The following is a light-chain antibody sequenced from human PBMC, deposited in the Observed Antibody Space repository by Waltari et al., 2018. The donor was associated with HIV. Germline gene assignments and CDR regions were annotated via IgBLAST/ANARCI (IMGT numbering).Light chain of an antibody. J-gene: IGKJ2*01. CDR1: QDIRES. CDR2: DGS. V-gene: IGKV1-33*01. Sequence: DFQLTQSPSSLSASVGDRVTITCQASQDIRESLSWYQHKPGEDPQLLIFDGSIPQTGVASRFSGSGSGTNFTLTISRLEPEDFAVYYCHQFGSSTSYTFGQGTKVEIK. CDR3: HQFGSSTSYT.